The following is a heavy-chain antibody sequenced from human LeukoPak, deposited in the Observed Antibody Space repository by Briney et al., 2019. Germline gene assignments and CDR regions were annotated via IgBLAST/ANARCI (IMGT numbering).Heavy chain of an antibody. V-gene: IGHV1-2*04. D-gene: IGHD6-13*01. Sequence: ASVKVSCKASGYTFTGYYMHWVRQAPGQGLEWMGWINPNSGGTNYAQKFQGWVTMTRDTSISTAYMELSRLRSDDTVVYYCAREQQLVPTPDYYYYGMDVWGQGTTVTVSS. J-gene: IGHJ6*02. CDR2: INPNSGGT. CDR3: AREQQLVPTPDYYYYGMDV. CDR1: GYTFTGYY.